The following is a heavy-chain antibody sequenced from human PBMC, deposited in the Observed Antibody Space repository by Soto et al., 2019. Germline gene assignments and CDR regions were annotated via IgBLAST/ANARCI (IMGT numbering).Heavy chain of an antibody. D-gene: IGHD2-15*01. V-gene: IGHV1-18*01. CDR1: GYTFTSYG. Sequence: ASVKVSCKASGYTFTSYGISWVRQAPGQGLEWMGWISAYNGNTNYAQKFQGRVTITADESTSTAYMELSSLRSEDTAVYYCARDLQDCSGGSCYQPGYYFDYGG. CDR3: ARDLQDCSGGSCYQPGYYFDY. CDR2: ISAYNGNT. J-gene: IGHJ4*01.